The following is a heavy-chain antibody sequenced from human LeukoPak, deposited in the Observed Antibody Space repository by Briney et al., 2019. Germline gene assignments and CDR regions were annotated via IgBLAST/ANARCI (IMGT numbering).Heavy chain of an antibody. D-gene: IGHD5-18*01. J-gene: IGHJ4*02. Sequence: PSETLSLTCTVSGGSISTNSYYWGWIRQPPGKGLKWIGSIYYSGSTNYNPSLKSRVTISVDTSKNQFSLKLSSVTAADTAVYYCARQDDTAMAYFDYWGQGTLVTVSS. CDR2: IYYSGST. CDR3: ARQDDTAMAYFDY. CDR1: GGSISTNSYY. V-gene: IGHV4-39*07.